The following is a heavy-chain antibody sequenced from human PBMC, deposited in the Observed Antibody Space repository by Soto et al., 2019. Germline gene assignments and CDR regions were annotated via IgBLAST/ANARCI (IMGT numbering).Heavy chain of an antibody. J-gene: IGHJ3*02. CDR1: GYTFTSCG. V-gene: IGHV1-18*01. CDR3: ASSDYGDYNAFDI. CDR2: ISAYNGNT. Sequence: GASVKVSCKASGYTFTSCGISWVRQAPGQGLEWMGWISAYNGNTNYAQKLQGRVTMTTDTSTSTAYMELRSLRSDDTAVYYCASSDYGDYNAFDIWGQGTMVTVSS. D-gene: IGHD4-17*01.